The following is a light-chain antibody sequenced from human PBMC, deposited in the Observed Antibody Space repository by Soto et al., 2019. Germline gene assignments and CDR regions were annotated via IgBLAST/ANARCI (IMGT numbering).Light chain of an antibody. CDR1: QGLVYSDGNIY. V-gene: IGKV2-30*01. CDR3: MQGTHWPWT. CDR2: IS. J-gene: IGKJ1*01. Sequence: DVVMTQSPLSLPVTLGQSASISCKSTQGLVYSDGNIYLNWFHQRPGQSPRRLISKRDSGVPDRFSGSGSGTDFTLTISRVEAEDVGVYYCMQGTHWPWTFGQGTKVEMK.